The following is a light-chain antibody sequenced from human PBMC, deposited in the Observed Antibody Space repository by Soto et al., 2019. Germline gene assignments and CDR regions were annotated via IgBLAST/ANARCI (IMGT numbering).Light chain of an antibody. J-gene: IGKJ1*01. CDR3: QQSHSRVT. V-gene: IGKV1-39*01. Sequence: DIQMTQSPSSLSASVLYTVTITFRASQSVSSRLIWYQQNPGKAPTLLIYAATRLQSGVPSRFSASRSGTHFTLTINGLQPGDFATYYCQQSHSRVTFGQGTKVDIK. CDR2: AAT. CDR1: QSVSSR.